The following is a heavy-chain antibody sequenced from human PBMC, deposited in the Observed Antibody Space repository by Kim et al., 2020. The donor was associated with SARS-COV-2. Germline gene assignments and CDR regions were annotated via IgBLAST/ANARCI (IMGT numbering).Heavy chain of an antibody. J-gene: IGHJ6*01. V-gene: IGHV4-59*13. CDR1: GGSISSDF. CDR3: ARGAGSGWPSYFYYGMDV. Sequence: SETLSLTCSVSGGSISSDFWSWIRQPPGKGLEWIGYIYYSGSTTYTPSLKSRVTISIDTSKNQFSLRLRFVTAADTVVYYCARGAGSGWPSYFYYGMDV. D-gene: IGHD6-19*01. CDR2: IYYSGST.